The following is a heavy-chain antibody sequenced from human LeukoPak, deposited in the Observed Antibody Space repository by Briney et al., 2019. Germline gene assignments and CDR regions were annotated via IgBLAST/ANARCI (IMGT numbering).Heavy chain of an antibody. CDR3: ARVNINNWHSCDY. CDR1: GGSISSNNW. CDR2: IYHSGSP. Sequence: SETLSLTCAVSGGSISSNNWWGWVRQPPGKGLEWIGEIYHSGSPNYNPSLKSRVTISVDKPRNRFSLNLSSVTAADTAVYYCARVNINNWHSCDYWGQGTLVTVSS. D-gene: IGHD1-1*01. V-gene: IGHV4-4*02. J-gene: IGHJ4*02.